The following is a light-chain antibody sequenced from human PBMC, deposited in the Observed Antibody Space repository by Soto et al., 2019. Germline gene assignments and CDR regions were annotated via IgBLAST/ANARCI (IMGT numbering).Light chain of an antibody. CDR2: NNN. CDR1: SSNIGAGYD. Sequence: QPVLTQPPSVSGAPGQRVTISCTGDSSNIGAGYDVHWYQHLPGTAPRVVIYNNNNRPSGVPDRFSASQSGTSASLAITGLQAEDEGYYYCQSYDRRLGANGVFGGGTKLTVL. CDR3: QSYDRRLGANGV. V-gene: IGLV1-40*01. J-gene: IGLJ3*02.